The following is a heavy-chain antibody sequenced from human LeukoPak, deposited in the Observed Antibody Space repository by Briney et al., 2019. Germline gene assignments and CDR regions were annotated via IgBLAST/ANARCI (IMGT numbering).Heavy chain of an antibody. CDR2: IYTSGST. CDR1: GGSISSGSYY. J-gene: IGHJ4*02. Sequence: TLSLTCTVSGGSISSGSYYGSWIRQPAGKGLEWIGRIYTSGSTNYNPSLKSRVTISVDTSKNQFSLKLSSVTAADTAVYYCARDRILDYWGQGTLVTVSS. V-gene: IGHV4-61*02. CDR3: ARDRILDY.